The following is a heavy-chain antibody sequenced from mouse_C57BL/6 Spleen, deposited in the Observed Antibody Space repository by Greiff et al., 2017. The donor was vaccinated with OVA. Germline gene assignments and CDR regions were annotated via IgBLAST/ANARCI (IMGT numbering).Heavy chain of an antibody. CDR3: ARPSIWNYFDY. Sequence: LQQSGPELVKPGASVKISCKASGYTFTDYYMNWVKQSHGKSLEWIGDINPNNGGTSYNQKFKGKATLTVDKSSSTAYMELRSLTSEDSAVYYCARPSIWNYFDYWGQGTTLTVSS. CDR2: INPNNGGT. J-gene: IGHJ2*01. CDR1: GYTFTDYY. V-gene: IGHV1-26*01.